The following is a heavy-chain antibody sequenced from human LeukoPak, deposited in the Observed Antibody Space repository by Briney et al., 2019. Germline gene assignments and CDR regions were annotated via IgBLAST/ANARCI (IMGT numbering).Heavy chain of an antibody. J-gene: IGHJ4*02. CDR1: GFTFIGYG. V-gene: IGHV3-30*19. D-gene: IGHD3-9*01. Sequence: PGGSLRLSCAASGFTFIGYGMHWVRQAPGKGLEWVAVISYDGSNKYYADSVKGRFTISRDNSKNTLYLQMNSLRAEDTAVYCCARAPNFDWLLDYCDYWGQGTLVTASS. CDR3: ARAPNFDWLLDYCDY. CDR2: ISYDGSNK.